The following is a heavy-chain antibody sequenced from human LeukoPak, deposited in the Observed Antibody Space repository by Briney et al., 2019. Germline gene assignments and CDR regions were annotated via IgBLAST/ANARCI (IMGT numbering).Heavy chain of an antibody. CDR1: GYTFTGYY. CDR2: INPNSGAT. D-gene: IGHD6-13*01. Sequence: ASVKVSCKASGYTFTGYYIHWVRQAPGQGLEWLGWINPNSGATNYAQNFQGWVTMTTDTSIRTAYMELTRLRSDDSAMYYCARSPKSDIAAVGWEFDFWGQGTLVTVSS. CDR3: ARSPKSDIAAVGWEFDF. J-gene: IGHJ4*02. V-gene: IGHV1-2*04.